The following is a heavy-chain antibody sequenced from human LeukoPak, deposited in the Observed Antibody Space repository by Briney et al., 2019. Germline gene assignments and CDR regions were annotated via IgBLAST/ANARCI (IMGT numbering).Heavy chain of an antibody. V-gene: IGHV4-30-4*01. D-gene: IGHD3-22*01. CDR3: ARPYYYDSRIDP. CDR1: GGSISSGDYY. Sequence: SETVSLTCTVSGGSISSGDYYWSWIRQPPGKGLEWIAYMYYSGSTYYNPSLKSRVTMSADTSKNQLSLKLSSVTAADTAVYYCARPYYYDSRIDPWGQGILVTVSS. J-gene: IGHJ5*02. CDR2: MYYSGST.